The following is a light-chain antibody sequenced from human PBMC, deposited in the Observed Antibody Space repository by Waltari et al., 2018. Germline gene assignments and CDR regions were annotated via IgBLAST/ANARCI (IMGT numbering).Light chain of an antibody. CDR1: QSLLHSNGYNY. CDR2: LGS. V-gene: IGKV2-28*01. J-gene: IGKJ1*01. CDR3: MQSLRALWT. Sequence: IVVTQSPLSLPVPPGEPASISCRSSQSLLHSNGYNYLDWYLQKPGQSPQLLIYLGSNRASGVPDRFSGSGSGTDFTLKISRVEAEDVGVYYCMQSLRALWTFGQGTKVEIK.